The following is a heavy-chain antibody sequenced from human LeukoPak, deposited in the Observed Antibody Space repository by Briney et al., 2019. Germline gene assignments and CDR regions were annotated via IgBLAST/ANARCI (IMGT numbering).Heavy chain of an antibody. D-gene: IGHD3-22*01. CDR1: GGSISSSNW. J-gene: IGHJ1*01. CDR2: IYHSGST. V-gene: IGHV4-4*02. Sequence: PSGTLSLTCAVSGGSISSSNWWSWVRQPPGKGLEWIGEIYHSGSTNHNPSLKSRVTISVDKSKNQFSLKLSSVTAADTAVYYCARAEPGSSGYYNFQHWGQGTLVTVSS. CDR3: ARAEPGSSGYYNFQH.